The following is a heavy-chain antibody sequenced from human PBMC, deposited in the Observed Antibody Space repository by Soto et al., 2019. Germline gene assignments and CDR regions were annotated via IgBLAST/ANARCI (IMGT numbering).Heavy chain of an antibody. CDR2: IYHSGST. V-gene: IGHV4-30-2*01. D-gene: IGHD2-15*01. CDR3: ARGGRVAASTPLY. CDR1: GGSISSGGYS. Sequence: SETLSLTCAVSGGSISSGGYSWSWIRQPPGKGLEWIGYIYHSGSTYYNPSLKSRVTISVDRSKNQFSLKLSSVTTADTAVYYRARGGRVAASTPLYWGQGNLVTVSS. J-gene: IGHJ4*02.